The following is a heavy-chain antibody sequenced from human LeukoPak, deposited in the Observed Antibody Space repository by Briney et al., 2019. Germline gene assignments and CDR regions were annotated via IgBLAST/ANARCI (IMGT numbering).Heavy chain of an antibody. J-gene: IGHJ4*02. CDR3: ATDDCSGGSCYPN. CDR2: ITSNGGYI. CDR1: GFTFSNYH. Sequence: GGSLRLSCAASGFTFSNYHMNWVRQAPGKGLESISYITSNGGYISYADSVKGRFTVSRDNAKNSMFLQLNSLRAEDTAVYYCATDDCSGGSCYPNWGQGTLVTVSS. D-gene: IGHD2-15*01. V-gene: IGHV3-21*05.